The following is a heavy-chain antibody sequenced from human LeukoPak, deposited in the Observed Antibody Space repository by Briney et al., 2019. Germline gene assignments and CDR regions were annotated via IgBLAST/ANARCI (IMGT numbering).Heavy chain of an antibody. CDR3: AHGRVRLCDY. V-gene: IGHV2-5*01. CDR1: GLLLRTTSVG. Sequence: SGPSLAKLTQILTLPRTFSGLLLRTTSVGVGWFRQPPGKALDWHALLYRNDDKRYSPSQKSRLADTKDTSRNQVVRSISNRDAVETATYFSAHGRVRLCDYWSQGPLVTVSS. J-gene: IGHJ4*02. CDR2: LYRNDDK.